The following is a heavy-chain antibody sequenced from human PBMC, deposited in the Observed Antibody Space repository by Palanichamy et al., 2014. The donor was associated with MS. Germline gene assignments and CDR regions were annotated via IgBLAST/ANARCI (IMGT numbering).Heavy chain of an antibody. CDR2: IKQDGSEK. J-gene: IGHJ3*02. CDR1: GFTFSTYW. V-gene: IGHV3-7*01. Sequence: EVPLEESGGGLVQPGGSLRLSCVASGFTFSTYWMSWVRQAPGKGLEWVANIKQDGSEKSYVESVKGRFTISRDNAKNSLYLQMNSLRAEDTAMYYCARPEYGDYVGRGDDAFHIWGQGTMVTVSS. CDR3: ARPEYGDYVGRGDDAFHI. D-gene: IGHD4-17*01.